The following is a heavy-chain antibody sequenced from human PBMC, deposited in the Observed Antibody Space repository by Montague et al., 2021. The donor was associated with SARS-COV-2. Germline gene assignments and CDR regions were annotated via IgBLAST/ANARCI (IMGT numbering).Heavy chain of an antibody. CDR1: GDSVSDNTAA. J-gene: IGHJ6*02. V-gene: IGHV6-1*01. CDR3: ARDPGNKVGSTRYFSMDV. Sequence: CAISGDSVSDNTAAWNWIRQSPSRGLEWLGRTYYRSKWYNDYAISVKSRITINPDTPKNQFSLQLDSVTPEDTAVYYCARDPGNKVGSTRYFSMDVWGQGTTVTVSS. D-gene: IGHD1-26*01. CDR2: TYYRSKWYN.